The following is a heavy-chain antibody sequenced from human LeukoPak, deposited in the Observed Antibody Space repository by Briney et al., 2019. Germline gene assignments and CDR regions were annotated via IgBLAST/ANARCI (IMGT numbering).Heavy chain of an antibody. J-gene: IGHJ3*02. CDR1: GGSLSGYY. D-gene: IGHD2-15*01. V-gene: IGHV4-34*01. CDR3: ARESLGYCSGGSCYQGAFDI. Sequence: PSETLSLTCAVYGGSLSGYYWSWIRQPPGKGLEWIGEINHSGSTNYNPSLKSRVTISVDTSKNQFSLKLSSVTAADTAVYYCARESLGYCSGGSCYQGAFDIWGQGTMVTVSS. CDR2: INHSGST.